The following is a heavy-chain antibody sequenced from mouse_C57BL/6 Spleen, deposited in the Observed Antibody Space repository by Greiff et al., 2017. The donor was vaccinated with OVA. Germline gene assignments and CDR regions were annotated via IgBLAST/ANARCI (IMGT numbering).Heavy chain of an antibody. V-gene: IGHV1-76*01. CDR1: GYTFTDYY. CDR3: ARGITPFDC. CDR2: IYPGSGNT. D-gene: IGHD2-4*01. J-gene: IGHJ2*01. Sequence: LQQSGAELVRPGASVKLSCKASGYTFTDYYINWVKQRPGQGLEWIARIYPGSGNTYYNEKFKGKATLTAEKSSSTAYMQLSSLTSEDSAVYFCARGITPFDCWGQGTTLTVSS.